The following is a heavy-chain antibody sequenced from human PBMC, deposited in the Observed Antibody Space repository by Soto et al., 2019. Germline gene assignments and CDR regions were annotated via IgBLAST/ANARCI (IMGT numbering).Heavy chain of an antibody. J-gene: IGHJ5*02. Sequence: QVHLVESGGGVVQPGTSLTLSCAASGFIFSAYGMHWVRQAPGKGLEWVAVISYHGGNQYYADSLKGRFTISRDNSKNMLFLQMNILRPDDTSVYYCASDLDYIYRAWGQGTLVTVS. V-gene: IGHV3-30*03. CDR3: ASDLDYIYRA. D-gene: IGHD4-4*01. CDR2: ISYHGGNQ. CDR1: GFIFSAYG.